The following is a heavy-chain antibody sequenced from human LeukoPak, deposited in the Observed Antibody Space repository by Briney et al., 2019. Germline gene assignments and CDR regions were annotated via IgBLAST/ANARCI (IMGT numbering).Heavy chain of an antibody. CDR1: GGSISSSSYY. V-gene: IGHV4-39*01. J-gene: IGHJ4*02. CDR3: ARHQLRPGSYFDY. Sequence: PWETLSLTCTVSGGSISSSSYYWGWIREPPGKGLEWIGSIYYSGSTYYNPSLKSRVTISVDTSKNQFSLKLSSVTAADTAVYYCARHQLRPGSYFDYWGQGTLVTVSS. D-gene: IGHD1-26*01. CDR2: IYYSGST.